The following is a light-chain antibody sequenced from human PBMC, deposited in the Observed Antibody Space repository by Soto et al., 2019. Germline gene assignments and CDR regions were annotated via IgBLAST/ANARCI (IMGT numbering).Light chain of an antibody. Sequence: QSVLTQPPSVSGAPGQRVTISCTGSSSNVGAGYVVHWYQQLPGTAPKLLIYGNTNRPSGVPDRFSGSKSGTSASLAITGLQAEDAADYYCQSYDSSLSGVLFRGGTKVTVL. J-gene: IGLJ2*01. CDR1: SSNVGAGYV. V-gene: IGLV1-40*01. CDR3: QSYDSSLSGVL. CDR2: GNT.